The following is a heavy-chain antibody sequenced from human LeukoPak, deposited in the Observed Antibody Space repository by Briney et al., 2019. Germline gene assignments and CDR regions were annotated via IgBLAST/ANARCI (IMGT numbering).Heavy chain of an antibody. D-gene: IGHD5-24*01. CDR3: ARGRDGYNPTADY. Sequence: ASVKFYCKASGYTFTNYGISWVRQAPGQGLEWIGWISAYNGNTNYSQKVQGRVTMTTDTSTSTAYMELRSLRSDDTAVYYCARGRDGYNPTADYWGQGTLVTVSS. J-gene: IGHJ4*02. CDR1: GYTFTNYG. V-gene: IGHV1-18*01. CDR2: ISAYNGNT.